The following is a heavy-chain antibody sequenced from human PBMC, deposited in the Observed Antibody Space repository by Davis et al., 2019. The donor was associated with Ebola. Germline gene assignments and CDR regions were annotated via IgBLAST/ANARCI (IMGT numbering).Heavy chain of an antibody. J-gene: IGHJ2*01. CDR2: ISYDGSNK. CDR3: VKDWGREWGAYLDL. V-gene: IGHV3-30-3*01. CDR1: GFTFSSYA. D-gene: IGHD3-16*01. Sequence: PGGSLRLSCAASGFTFSSYAMHWVRQAPGKGLEWVAVISYDGSNKYYADSVKGRFTISRDNSKNTLYLQMNSLRADDTALYYCVKDWGREWGAYLDLWGRGTLVTVSS.